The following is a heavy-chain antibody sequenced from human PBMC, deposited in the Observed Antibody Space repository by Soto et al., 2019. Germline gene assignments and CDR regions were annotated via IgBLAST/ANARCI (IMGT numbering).Heavy chain of an antibody. Sequence: ASVKVSCKASEDTFTDYFIHWVRQAPGQGLEWMGWINPNSGATNFAQKFQGRVSMTRDTSISTAYMELTRLRSDDTAVYYCASVVGSDAYYYYGIDVWGRGTTVTVSS. CDR3: ASVVGSDAYYYYGIDV. D-gene: IGHD2-15*01. J-gene: IGHJ6*02. CDR2: INPNSGAT. V-gene: IGHV1-2*02. CDR1: EDTFTDYF.